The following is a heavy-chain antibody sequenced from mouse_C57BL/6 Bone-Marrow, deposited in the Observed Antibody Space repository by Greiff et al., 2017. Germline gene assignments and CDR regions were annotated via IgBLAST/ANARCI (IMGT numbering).Heavy chain of an antibody. CDR3: ARSVLWFRRLDY. CDR2: IYPGDGDT. D-gene: IGHD2-2*01. CDR1: GYAFSSYW. J-gene: IGHJ4*01. Sequence: QVQLKQSGAELVKPGASVKISCKASGYAFSSYWMNWVKQRPGQGLEWIGQIYPGDGDTNYNGKFKGKATLTADKSSSTAYMQLSSLTSEDSAVYFCARSVLWFRRLDYWGQGTSVTVSS. V-gene: IGHV1-80*01.